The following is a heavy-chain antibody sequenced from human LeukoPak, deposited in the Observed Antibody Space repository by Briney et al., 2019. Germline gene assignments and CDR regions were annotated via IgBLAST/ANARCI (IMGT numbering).Heavy chain of an antibody. Sequence: SGTLSLTCAVSGDSISDTHWWSWVRQPPGEGLEWIGEIYHSGSTNYSPSLKSRVTISVDKSKNQFSLKLSSVTAADTAVYFCARHLLVGSYYGMDVWGTGTTVTVSS. CDR2: IYHSGST. D-gene: IGHD2-8*02. CDR1: GDSISDTHW. V-gene: IGHV4-4*02. CDR3: ARHLLVGSYYGMDV. J-gene: IGHJ6*04.